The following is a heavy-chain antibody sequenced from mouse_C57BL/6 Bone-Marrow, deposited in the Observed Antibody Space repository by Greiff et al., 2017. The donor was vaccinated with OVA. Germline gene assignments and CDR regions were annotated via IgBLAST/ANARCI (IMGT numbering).Heavy chain of an antibody. J-gene: IGHJ3*01. Sequence: QVQLQQPGTELVKPGASVKLSCKASGYTFTSYWMHWVKQRPGQGLEWIGNINPSNGGNNYNEKFKSKATLTVDKSSSTAYMQLSSLTSEDSAVYYGARGDYYGSSPFAYWGQGTLVTVSA. CDR1: GYTFTSYW. CDR3: ARGDYYGSSPFAY. D-gene: IGHD1-1*01. CDR2: INPSNGGN. V-gene: IGHV1-53*01.